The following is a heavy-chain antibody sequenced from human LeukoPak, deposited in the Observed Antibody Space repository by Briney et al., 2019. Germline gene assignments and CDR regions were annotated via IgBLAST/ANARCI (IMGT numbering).Heavy chain of an antibody. V-gene: IGHV7-4-1*02. Sequence: GASVKVSCKASGGTFSSYAISWVRQAPGQGLEWMGWINTNTGNPAYAQGFTGRFVFSLDTSVSTAYLQINSLKAEDTAVYYCARDLTSWRIDYWGQGTLVTVSS. J-gene: IGHJ4*02. CDR2: INTNTGNP. CDR1: GGTFSSYA. D-gene: IGHD2-2*01. CDR3: ARDLTSWRIDY.